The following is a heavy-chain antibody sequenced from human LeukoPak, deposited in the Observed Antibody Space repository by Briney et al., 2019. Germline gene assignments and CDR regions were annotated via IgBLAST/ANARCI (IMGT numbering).Heavy chain of an antibody. J-gene: IGHJ4*02. D-gene: IGHD3-10*01. CDR3: ALWFGELSQTDY. V-gene: IGHV1-18*01. CDR2: ISPYNGNT. CDR1: GYTFTSYG. Sequence: GASVKVSCKASGYTFTSYGINWVRQAPGQGLEWMGWISPYNGNTNYAQKLQGRVTMTTDTSTSTAYMELRSLRSDDTAVYYCALWFGELSQTDYWGQGTLVTVSS.